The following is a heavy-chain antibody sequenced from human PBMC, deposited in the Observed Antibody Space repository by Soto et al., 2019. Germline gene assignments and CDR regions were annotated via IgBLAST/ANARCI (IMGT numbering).Heavy chain of an antibody. CDR2: IYYSGST. CDR1: GGSISSGDYY. CDR3: ARDLRVYGSGTFGI. V-gene: IGHV4-30-4*01. Sequence: SETLSLTWTVSGGSISSGDYYWSWIRQPPGKGLEWIGYIYYSGSTYYNPSLKSRVTISVDTSKNQFSLKLSSVTAADTAVYYCARDLRVYGSGTFGIWGQGTLVTVSS. J-gene: IGHJ4*02. D-gene: IGHD3-10*01.